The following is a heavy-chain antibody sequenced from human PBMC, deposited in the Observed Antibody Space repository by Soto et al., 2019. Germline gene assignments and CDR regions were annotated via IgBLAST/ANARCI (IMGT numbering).Heavy chain of an antibody. D-gene: IGHD1-1*01. CDR1: GGSIRSSTYQ. CDR3: ARHRNWMVDY. J-gene: IGHJ4*02. CDR2: AYYSEST. V-gene: IGHV4-39*01. Sequence: SETLSLTCTVSGGSIRSSTYQWGWIRQPPGRGLEWIGSAYYSESTYYNPSLKSRVAVSVDTSKNQFSLKVTSVTAADTAVYYCARHRNWMVDYWGQGTLVTVS.